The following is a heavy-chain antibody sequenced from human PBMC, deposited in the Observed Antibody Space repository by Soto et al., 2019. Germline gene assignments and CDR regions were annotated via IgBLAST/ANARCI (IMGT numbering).Heavy chain of an antibody. V-gene: IGHV3-9*01. Sequence: EVQLVDSGGGLVQPGRSLRLSCAASGFTFDIYAMHWVRQAPGKGLEWVASISWNSGTRGYADSVKGRFTISRDKAKNSLYLQMDSLRTEDTAFYYCAKEFGGYSYGYELDHWGQGTLVAVSS. J-gene: IGHJ4*02. CDR3: AKEFGGYSYGYELDH. CDR1: GFTFDIYA. CDR2: ISWNSGTR. D-gene: IGHD5-18*01.